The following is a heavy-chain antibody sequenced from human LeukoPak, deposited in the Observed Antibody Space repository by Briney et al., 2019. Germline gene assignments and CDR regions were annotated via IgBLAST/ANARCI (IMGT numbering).Heavy chain of an antibody. CDR1: GFTVSSNY. J-gene: IGHJ5*02. Sequence: QAGGSLRLSCAASGFTVSSNYMSWVRQAPGKGLEWVSVIYSGGSTYYADSVKGRFTISRDNSKNTLYLQMNSLRAEDTAVYYCASARRNYDILTGYFGPFDPWGQGTLVTVSS. D-gene: IGHD3-9*01. V-gene: IGHV3-53*01. CDR3: ASARRNYDILTGYFGPFDP. CDR2: IYSGGST.